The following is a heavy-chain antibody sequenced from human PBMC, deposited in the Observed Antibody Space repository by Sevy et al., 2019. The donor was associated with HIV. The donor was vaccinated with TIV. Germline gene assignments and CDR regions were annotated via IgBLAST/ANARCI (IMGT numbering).Heavy chain of an antibody. CDR2: ITWDSTDR. V-gene: IGHV3-20*04. CDR1: GFIFNDYT. D-gene: IGHD3-22*01. CDR3: ARVRPYDTRDFDY. Sequence: GGSLRLSCVASGFIFNDYTMHWIRQAPGKGLEWVSLITWDSTDRHYADSVKGRFTISRDDAKNSLYLQMNTLRAEDAALYYCARVRPYDTRDFDYWGQGTLVTVSS. J-gene: IGHJ4*02.